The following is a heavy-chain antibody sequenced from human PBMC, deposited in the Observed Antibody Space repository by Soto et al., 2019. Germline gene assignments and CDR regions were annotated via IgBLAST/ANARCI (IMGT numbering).Heavy chain of an antibody. CDR1: GDSVSSNSAA. CDR2: TYYRSKWYN. V-gene: IGHV6-1*01. D-gene: IGHD2-21*01. CDR3: ARDQRSVYFLSAYGGYYYGMDV. J-gene: IGHJ6*02. Sequence: PSQTLSLTCAISGDSVSSNSAAWNWIRQSPSRGLEWLGRTYYRSKWYNDYAVSVKSRITINPDTSKNQFSLQLNSVTPEDTAVYYCARDQRSVYFLSAYGGYYYGMDVWGQGTTVTVSS.